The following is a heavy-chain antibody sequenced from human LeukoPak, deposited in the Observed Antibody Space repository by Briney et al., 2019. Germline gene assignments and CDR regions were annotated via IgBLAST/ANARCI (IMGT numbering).Heavy chain of an antibody. CDR1: GYSINTGYY. J-gene: IGHJ4*02. CDR2: VYHRGIT. D-gene: IGHD4-17*01. CDR3: ARAEVTTSSLDS. Sequence: SETLSLTCTVSGYSINTGYYCVWIRQPPGKGLEWIGSVYHRGITYYNSSLKSRITMSLDTSMNQFSLKLRSVTAADTAIYYCARAEVTTSSLDSWGQGTLVTVSS. V-gene: IGHV4-38-2*02.